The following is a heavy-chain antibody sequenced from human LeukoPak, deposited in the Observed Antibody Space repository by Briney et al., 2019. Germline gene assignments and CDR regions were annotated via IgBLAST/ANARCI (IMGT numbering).Heavy chain of an antibody. CDR3: ARDQYDTWSRRGNFDS. CDR2: IKLDGSEK. CDR1: GFTFGKYW. Sequence: GGSLRLSCVASGFTFGKYWMSWVRPAPGKGLEWVANIKLDGSEKNYVDSVKGRFTISRDNTKNSLYLQMNSLRAEDTAVFYCARDQYDTWSRRGNFDSWGQGTLLIVSS. D-gene: IGHD3-3*01. J-gene: IGHJ4*02. V-gene: IGHV3-7*03.